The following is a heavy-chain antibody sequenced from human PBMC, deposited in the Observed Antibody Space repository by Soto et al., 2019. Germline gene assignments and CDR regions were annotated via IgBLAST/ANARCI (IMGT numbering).Heavy chain of an antibody. V-gene: IGHV1-3*01. CDR2: INAGNGNT. J-gene: IGHJ4*02. D-gene: IGHD1-26*01. CDR1: GYTFTSYA. Sequence: QVQLVQSGAEVKKPGASVKVSCKASGYTFTSYAMHWVRQAPGQRLEWMGWINAGNGNTKYSQKFQGRVTITRDTSASTAYMELSSLRSEDTAMYSCARDLGVGAASDYWGQGTLVTVSS. CDR3: ARDLGVGAASDY.